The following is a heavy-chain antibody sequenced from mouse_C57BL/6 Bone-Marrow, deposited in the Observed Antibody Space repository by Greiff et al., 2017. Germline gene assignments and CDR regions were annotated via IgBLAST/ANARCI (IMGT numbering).Heavy chain of an antibody. D-gene: IGHD1-1*01. Sequence: QVQLQQPGAELVMPGASVKLSCKASGYTFTSYWMHWVKQRPGQGLEWIGEIDPSDSYTNYNQKFKGKSTLTVDKSSSPAYMQLSSLTSEDSAVYYCARDYGSPYYFDYWGQGTTLTVSS. J-gene: IGHJ2*01. CDR3: ARDYGSPYYFDY. CDR1: GYTFTSYW. CDR2: IDPSDSYT. V-gene: IGHV1-69*01.